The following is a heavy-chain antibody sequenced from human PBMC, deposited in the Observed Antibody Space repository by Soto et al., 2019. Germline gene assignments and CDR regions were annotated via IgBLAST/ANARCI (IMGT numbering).Heavy chain of an antibody. Sequence: GGSLRLSCAASAFTFSSYNMNWVRQAPGKGLEWVSSISSSSSTMYYADSVKGRFTISRDNAKNSLFLHMNSLRDEDTAVYYCARDSTDADSGSYSGDYWGQGTLVTVSS. V-gene: IGHV3-48*02. CDR1: AFTFSSYN. CDR2: ISSSSSTM. CDR3: ARDSTDADSGSYSGDY. J-gene: IGHJ4*02. D-gene: IGHD1-26*01.